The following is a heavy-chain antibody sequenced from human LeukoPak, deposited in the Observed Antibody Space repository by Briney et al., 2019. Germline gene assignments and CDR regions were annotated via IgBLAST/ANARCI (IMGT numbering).Heavy chain of an antibody. J-gene: IGHJ6*03. V-gene: IGHV3-7*01. CDR1: GFTFSSYW. CDR2: IKQDGSEK. Sequence: GGSLRLSCAASGFTFSSYWMSWVRQAPGKGLEWVANIKQDGSEKYYADSVKGRFTISRDNSKNTLYLQMNNLTTEDTAVYYCAKEVSDYVTYYYMDVWGKGTTVTVPS. D-gene: IGHD4-17*01. CDR3: AKEVSDYVTYYYMDV.